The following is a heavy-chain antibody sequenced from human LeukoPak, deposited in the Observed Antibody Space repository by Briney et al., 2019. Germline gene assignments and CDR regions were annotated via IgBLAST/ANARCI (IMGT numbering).Heavy chain of an antibody. Sequence: ASVKVSCKASGYTFTGYYILWVRQAPGQGLEWMGRINCNGGGTSYAQKFQGRVTMTRDTSISTAYMELDRLTSDDTAVYYCARDYGPYPGCSWFDPWGQGTLVTVSS. CDR1: GYTFTGYY. CDR3: ARDYGPYPGCSWFDP. D-gene: IGHD2-21*01. V-gene: IGHV1-2*06. J-gene: IGHJ5*02. CDR2: INCNGGGT.